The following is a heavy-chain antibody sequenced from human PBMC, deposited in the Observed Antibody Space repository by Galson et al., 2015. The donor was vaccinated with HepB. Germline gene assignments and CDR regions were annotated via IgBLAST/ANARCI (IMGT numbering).Heavy chain of an antibody. V-gene: IGHV3-30*18. CDR1: GFTFSSYG. J-gene: IGHJ4*02. D-gene: IGHD3-22*01. CDR2: ISYDGSNK. CDR3: AKEGEDYYDSSGYLHYFDY. Sequence: SLRLSCAASGFTFSSYGMHWVRQAPGKGLEWVAVISYDGSNKYYADSVKGRFTISRDNSKNTLYLQMNSLRAEDTAMYYCAKEGEDYYDSSGYLHYFDYWGQGTLVTVSS.